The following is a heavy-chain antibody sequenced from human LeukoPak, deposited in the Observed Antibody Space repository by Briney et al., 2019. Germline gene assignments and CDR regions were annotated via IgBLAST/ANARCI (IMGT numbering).Heavy chain of an antibody. Sequence: PGGSLRLSCAASGVTLSSSWMHWVRQAPGKGLEWVSRINSDGSSTNYADSVKGGFTISRDNAKTTLYLQMNSLRVEDTAVYYCARGIIGGGDYWGQGTLVTVSS. CDR1: GVTLSSSW. CDR3: ARGIIGGGDY. D-gene: IGHD3-16*01. CDR2: INSDGSST. V-gene: IGHV3-74*01. J-gene: IGHJ4*02.